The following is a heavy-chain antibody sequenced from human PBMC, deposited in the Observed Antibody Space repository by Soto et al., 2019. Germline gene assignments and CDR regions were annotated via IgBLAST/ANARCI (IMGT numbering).Heavy chain of an antibody. V-gene: IGHV1-46*01. CDR3: AIDRGIQLWLGVYYYYGMDV. CDR2: INPSGGST. CDR1: GYTFTSYY. Sequence: ASVKVSCKASGYTFTSYYMHWVRQAPGQGLEWMGIINPSGGSTSYAQKFQGRVTMTRDTSTSTVYMELSSLRSEDTAVYYCAIDRGIQLWLGVYYYYGMDVWGQGTTVTVSS. D-gene: IGHD5-18*01. J-gene: IGHJ6*02.